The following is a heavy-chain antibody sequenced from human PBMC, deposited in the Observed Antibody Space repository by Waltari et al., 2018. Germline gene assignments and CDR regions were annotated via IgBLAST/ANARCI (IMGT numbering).Heavy chain of an antibody. CDR1: GFTFGSYG. D-gene: IGHD6-19*01. CDR2: VRYDGRNK. J-gene: IGHJ4*02. V-gene: IGHV3-30*02. CDR3: VKDRGVFTLRVAQWVFEY. Sequence: QVELVESGGGVVQPGGSLRLSCAASGFTFGSYGMHWFRQVPGKGLEWVAFVRYDGRNKYHADSVKGRFTISRDNTKNTVYLQLNSLTTEDTAIYYCVKDRGVFTLRVAQWVFEYWGQGTLVTVSS.